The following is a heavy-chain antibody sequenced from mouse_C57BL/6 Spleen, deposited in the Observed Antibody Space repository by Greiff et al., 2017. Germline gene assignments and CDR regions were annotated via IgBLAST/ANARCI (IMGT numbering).Heavy chain of an antibody. CDR3: AREDSNYPPWFAY. V-gene: IGHV1-55*01. Sequence: QVQLQQPGAELVKPGASVKMSCKASGYTFTSYWITWVKQRPGQGLEWIGDIYPGSGSTNYNEKFKSKATLTVDTSSSTAYMQLSSLTSEDSAVYYCAREDSNYPPWFAYWGQGTLVTVSA. CDR2: IYPGSGST. D-gene: IGHD2-5*01. J-gene: IGHJ3*01. CDR1: GYTFTSYW.